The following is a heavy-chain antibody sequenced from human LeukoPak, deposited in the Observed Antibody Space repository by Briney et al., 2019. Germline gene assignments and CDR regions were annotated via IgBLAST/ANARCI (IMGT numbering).Heavy chain of an antibody. D-gene: IGHD2-15*01. Sequence: SETLSLTCTVSGGSISSYYWSWIRQPPGKGLEWIGYIYYSGSTNYNPSLKGRVTISVDTSKNQFSLHLSSVTAADTAVYYCASRPIGSFAIHWGQGTLVTVSS. CDR3: ASRPIGSFAIH. J-gene: IGHJ4*02. CDR2: IYYSGST. CDR1: GGSISSYY. V-gene: IGHV4-59*01.